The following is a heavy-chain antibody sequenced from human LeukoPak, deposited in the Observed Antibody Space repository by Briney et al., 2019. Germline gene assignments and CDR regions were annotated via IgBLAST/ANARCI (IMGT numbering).Heavy chain of an antibody. V-gene: IGHV4-4*09. D-gene: IGHD3-16*01. J-gene: IGHJ4*02. Sequence: LSETLSLTCTVSGGSISSYYWSWIRQPPGKGLEWIGYIYTSGSTNYNPSPKSRVTISVDTSKNQFSLKLSSVTAADTAVYYCACTKLGVGGHFDYWGQGTLVTVSS. CDR1: GGSISSYY. CDR2: IYTSGST. CDR3: ACTKLGVGGHFDY.